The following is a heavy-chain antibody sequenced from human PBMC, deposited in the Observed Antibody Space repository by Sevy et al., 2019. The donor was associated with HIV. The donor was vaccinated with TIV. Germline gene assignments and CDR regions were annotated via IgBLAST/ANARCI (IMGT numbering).Heavy chain of an antibody. CDR2: ISGSGGST. J-gene: IGHJ6*03. Sequence: GGSLRLSCAASGFTFSSYAMSWVRQAPGKGLEWVSAISGSGGSTYYADSVKGRFTIPRDNSKNTLSLQMNSLRAEDTAVYYCAKKGLERIGGYYYYYMDVWGKGTTVTVSS. D-gene: IGHD3-16*01. CDR3: AKKGLERIGGYYYYYMDV. V-gene: IGHV3-23*01. CDR1: GFTFSSYA.